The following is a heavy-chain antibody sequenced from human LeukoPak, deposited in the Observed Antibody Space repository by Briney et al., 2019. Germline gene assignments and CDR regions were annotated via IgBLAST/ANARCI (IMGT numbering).Heavy chain of an antibody. Sequence: GESLKISCKGSGYTFTSYWIGWLRQMPGKGLEWMGIIYPGDSDTRYSPSFQGQVTISADKSISTAYLQWSSLKASDTAMYYCASGSRNYYDSSGYYYGPYYFDYWGQGTLVTVSS. CDR3: ASGSRNYYDSSGYYYGPYYFDY. CDR1: GYTFTSYW. CDR2: IYPGDSDT. D-gene: IGHD3-22*01. V-gene: IGHV5-51*01. J-gene: IGHJ4*02.